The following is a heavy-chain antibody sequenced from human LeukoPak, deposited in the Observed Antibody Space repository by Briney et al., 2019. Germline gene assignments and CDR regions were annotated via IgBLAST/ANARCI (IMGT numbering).Heavy chain of an antibody. J-gene: IGHJ4*02. CDR3: ARGRYYLEY. V-gene: IGHV3-74*01. Sequence: GGSLRLSCVASGFSFDEYWMNWVRQPLGKGPVAISRINSDGSSATYADSVKGRFTISRDNAKNTLFLQVKSLRAEDTAVYYCARGRYYLEYWGQGTLVAVSS. CDR2: INSDGSSA. CDR1: GFSFDEYW.